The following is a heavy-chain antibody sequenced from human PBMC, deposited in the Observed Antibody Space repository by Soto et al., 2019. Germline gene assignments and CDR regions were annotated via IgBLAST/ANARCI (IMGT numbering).Heavy chain of an antibody. CDR1: GFTLSDYY. Sequence: QVQLVESGGGSVKPGGSLRLSCAASGFTLSDYYMSWIRQAPGKGLEWVSYISISGSTIYYADSVKGRFTISRDNAKNSLYVQMNSLRAEVTAVYYCAGVWKWSRGYGMDVWRQGPTVTVSS. CDR2: ISISGSTI. D-gene: IGHD1-1*01. V-gene: IGHV3-11*01. J-gene: IGHJ6*02. CDR3: AGVWKWSRGYGMDV.